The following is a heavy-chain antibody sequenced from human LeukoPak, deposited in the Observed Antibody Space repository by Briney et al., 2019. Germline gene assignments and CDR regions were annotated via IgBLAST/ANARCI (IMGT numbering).Heavy chain of an antibody. CDR2: IHYSGST. CDR1: GGSISDISYY. CDR3: AACPWGRGSCFFDY. D-gene: IGHD2-15*01. Sequence: TSETLSLTCTVSGGSISDISYYWGWIRQPPGKDLEWIGGIHYSGSTSYKASLKSRVTISVDTSKNQFSLDLSSVTAADTAVYYCAACPWGRGSCFFDYWGQGTLVTVSS. V-gene: IGHV4-39*01. J-gene: IGHJ4*02.